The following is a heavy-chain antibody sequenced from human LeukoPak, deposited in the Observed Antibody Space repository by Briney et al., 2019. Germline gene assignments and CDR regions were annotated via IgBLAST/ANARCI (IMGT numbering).Heavy chain of an antibody. CDR2: ISADGIDK. Sequence: GGSLTLSCAASGFPFSNYGMRWVRQAPGKGLEWVAVISADGIDKYYADSVKGRFTISRDNSKNTLYLQMSSLRPEDTAVYYCAKDKGREGDYWGQGNLVTVSS. CDR1: GFPFSNYG. V-gene: IGHV3-30*18. CDR3: AKDKGREGDY. J-gene: IGHJ4*02.